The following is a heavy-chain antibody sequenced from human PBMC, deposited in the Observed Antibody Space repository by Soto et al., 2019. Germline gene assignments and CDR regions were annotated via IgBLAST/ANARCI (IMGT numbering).Heavy chain of an antibody. CDR3: ARALLWFGDYHDYYYGMDV. J-gene: IGHJ6*02. V-gene: IGHV3-30-3*01. CDR1: GFTFSSYA. D-gene: IGHD3-10*01. CDR2: ISHDGSNK. Sequence: PGGSLRLSCAASGFTFSSYAMHWVRQAPGKGLEWVAVISHDGSNKYYADSVKGRFTISRDNSKNTLYLQMNSLRAEDTAVYYCARALLWFGDYHDYYYGMDVWGQGTTVTVSS.